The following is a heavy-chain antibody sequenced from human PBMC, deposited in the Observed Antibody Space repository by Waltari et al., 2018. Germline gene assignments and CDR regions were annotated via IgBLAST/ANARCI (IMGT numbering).Heavy chain of an antibody. CDR2: INHSGST. CDR1: GGSFSGYY. CDR3: APVRVGASNAFDI. J-gene: IGHJ3*02. V-gene: IGHV4-34*01. D-gene: IGHD1-26*01. Sequence: QVQLQPWCAGLLKPAATLSVTCASVGGSFSGYYWSWIRQPPGKGPEWSGEINHSGSTNYNPSLKSRVTISGDTSKNPFSLKLSSVTAADTAVYYCAPVRVGASNAFDIWGQGTMVTVSS.